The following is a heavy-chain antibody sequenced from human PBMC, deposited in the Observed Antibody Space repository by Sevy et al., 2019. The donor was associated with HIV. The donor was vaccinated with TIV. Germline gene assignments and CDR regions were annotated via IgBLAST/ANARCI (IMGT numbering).Heavy chain of an antibody. CDR2: ISSGSGFI. Sequence: GGSLRLSCATSGFTFSTYNMNWVRQAPGKGLEWVSSISSGSGFIYYADSVKGRFTISRDNAKNSLYLQMNNLRAEDTAVYYCARPYGSGSWEAFDIWGQGTMVTVSS. CDR3: ARPYGSGSWEAFDI. J-gene: IGHJ3*02. V-gene: IGHV3-21*01. CDR1: GFTFSTYN. D-gene: IGHD3-10*01.